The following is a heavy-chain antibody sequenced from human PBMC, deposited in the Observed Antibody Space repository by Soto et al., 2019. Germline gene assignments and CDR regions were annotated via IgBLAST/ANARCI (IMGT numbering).Heavy chain of an antibody. J-gene: IGHJ4*02. CDR1: GFSFSTCA. V-gene: IGHV3-23*01. CDR3: AAQATGYFVPFDF. Sequence: EVQLLESGGGLVQPGGSLRLSCAASGFSFSTCAVSWVRQAPGKGLEWVSSISASGDTTHYAESVRGRFTISRDNSRNTLQLQMRSLTAEDTAIYSCAAQATGYFVPFDFWGRGTLVTVSS. CDR2: ISASGDTT. D-gene: IGHD3-22*01.